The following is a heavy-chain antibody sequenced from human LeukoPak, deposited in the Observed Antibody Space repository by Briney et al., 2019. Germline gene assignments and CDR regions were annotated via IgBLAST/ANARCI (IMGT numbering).Heavy chain of an antibody. J-gene: IGHJ4*02. CDR2: IYYSGST. D-gene: IGHD6-19*01. CDR3: ASPIAVAGTGFDY. CDR1: GGSISSSSYY. Sequence: PSETLSLTCTVSGGSISSSSYYWGWIRQPPGTGLEWIGSIYYSGSTYYNPSLKSRVTISVDTSKNQFSLKLSSVTAADTAVYFCASPIAVAGTGFDYWGQGTLVTVSS. V-gene: IGHV4-39*01.